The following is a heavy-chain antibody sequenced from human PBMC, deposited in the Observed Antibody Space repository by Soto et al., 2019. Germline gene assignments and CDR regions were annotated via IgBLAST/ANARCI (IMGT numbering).Heavy chain of an antibody. CDR3: ARDHSGTTNAYSWWWFDP. CDR1: GYTFTRHW. Sequence: ASVKVSCKASGYTFTRHWMHWVRQAPGQGLEWMGIINPSDDTTSYAQKFQGRVTMTRDTSTSTVYMELTSLRSEDTAIYYCARDHSGTTNAYSWWWFDPWGQGTLVPVSS. J-gene: IGHJ5*02. D-gene: IGHD1-7*01. CDR2: INPSDDTT. V-gene: IGHV1-46*01.